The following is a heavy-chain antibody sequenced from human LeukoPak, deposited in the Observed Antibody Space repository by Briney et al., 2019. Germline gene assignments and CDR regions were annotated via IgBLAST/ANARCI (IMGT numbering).Heavy chain of an antibody. D-gene: IGHD2-8*01. Sequence: GGSLRLSCAASGFTFSDYYMSWIRQAPGKGLEWVSYISSSGSTIYYADSVKGRFTISRDNAKNSLYLQMNSLRAEDTAVYYRARDLHCTNGVCSREVWGQGTLVTVSS. J-gene: IGHJ4*02. CDR1: GFTFSDYY. V-gene: IGHV3-11*04. CDR2: ISSSGSTI. CDR3: ARDLHCTNGVCSREV.